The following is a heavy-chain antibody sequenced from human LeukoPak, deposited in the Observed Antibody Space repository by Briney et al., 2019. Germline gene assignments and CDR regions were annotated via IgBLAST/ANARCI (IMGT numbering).Heavy chain of an antibody. CDR3: ARDNGSGMDV. Sequence: AASVKVSCRASGHTFTGYYMHWVRQAPGEGLEWMGWINPNSGGTNYAQKFQGWVTMTRDTSISTAYMELSRLRSDDTAVYYCARDNGSGMDVWGKGTTVTVSS. J-gene: IGHJ6*04. CDR1: GHTFTGYY. D-gene: IGHD2-8*01. CDR2: INPNSGGT. V-gene: IGHV1-2*04.